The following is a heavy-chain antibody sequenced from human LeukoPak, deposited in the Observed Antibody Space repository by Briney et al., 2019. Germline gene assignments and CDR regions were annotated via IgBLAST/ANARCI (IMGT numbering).Heavy chain of an antibody. D-gene: IGHD6-13*01. CDR3: ARGSMPFKYSSSWYLDY. Sequence: SETLSLTCTVSGGSISSSSYYWGWIRQPPGKGLEWIGSIYYSGSTYYNPSLKSRVTISVDTSKSQFSLKLSSVTAADTGVYYCARGSMPFKYSSSWYLDYWGQGTLVTVSS. V-gene: IGHV4-39*07. J-gene: IGHJ4*02. CDR1: GGSISSSSYY. CDR2: IYYSGST.